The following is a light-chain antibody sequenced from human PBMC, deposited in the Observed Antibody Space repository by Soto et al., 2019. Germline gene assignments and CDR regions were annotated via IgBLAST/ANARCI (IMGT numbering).Light chain of an antibody. J-gene: IGKJ4*01. CDR1: QTISTY. CDR2: DAS. V-gene: IGKV1-39*01. CDR3: QHSYSAPRT. Sequence: DIQMTQSPSSLSASIGDRVTITCRASQTISTYLNWYQQRPGTAPQLLIYDASRLQNAVPPRFSGSGSGTDFTLTISKLQPAYFATYSCQHSYSAPRTFGGGTRVESK.